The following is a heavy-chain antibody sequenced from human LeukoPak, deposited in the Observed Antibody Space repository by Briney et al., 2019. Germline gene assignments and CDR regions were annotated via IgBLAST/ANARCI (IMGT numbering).Heavy chain of an antibody. CDR2: INHSGST. V-gene: IGHV4-34*01. J-gene: IGHJ4*02. Sequence: PSETLSLTCAVYGGSFSGYYWSWIRQPPGKGLEWIGEINHSGSTNYNPSLKSRVTISVDTSKNQFSLKLSSVTAADTAVYYCASLGPWDYDGYWGQGTLVTVSS. CDR3: ASLGPWDYDGY. CDR1: GGSFSGYY. D-gene: IGHD4-23*01.